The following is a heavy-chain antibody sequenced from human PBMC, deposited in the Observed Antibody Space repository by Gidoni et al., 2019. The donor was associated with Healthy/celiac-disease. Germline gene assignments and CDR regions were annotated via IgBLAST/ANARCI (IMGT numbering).Heavy chain of an antibody. J-gene: IGHJ3*02. V-gene: IGHV4-59*08. CDR3: ARLNYYDSSGYYLQAFDI. D-gene: IGHD3-22*01. CDR1: GGSISSYY. CDR2: IYYSGST. Sequence: TVSGGSISSYYWSWIRQPPGKGLEWIGYIYYSGSTNYNPSLKSRVTISVDTSKNQFSLKLSSVTAADTAVYYCARLNYYDSSGYYLQAFDIWGQGTMVTVSS.